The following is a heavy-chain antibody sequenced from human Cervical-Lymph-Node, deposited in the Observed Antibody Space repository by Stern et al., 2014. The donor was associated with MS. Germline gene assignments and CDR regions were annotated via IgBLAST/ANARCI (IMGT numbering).Heavy chain of an antibody. V-gene: IGHV3-23*01. Sequence: EVQLLESGGRLVQPGGSLRLSCAASGFTFSSYAMSWVRQAPGKGLEWVSAISGSGDSTYYADSVKGRFPISRDNSKNTLYLQMNSLRADDTAVYYCAKEGILVASFDYWGQGTLVTVSS. CDR1: GFTFSSYA. CDR3: AKEGILVASFDY. D-gene: IGHD6-19*01. J-gene: IGHJ4*02. CDR2: ISGSGDST.